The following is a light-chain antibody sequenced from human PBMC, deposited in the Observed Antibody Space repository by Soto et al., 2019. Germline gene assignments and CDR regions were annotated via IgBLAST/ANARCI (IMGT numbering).Light chain of an antibody. CDR3: CSYAGSSLI. Sequence: QSALTQPRSVSGSPGQSVTISCTGTSSDVGGYNYVCWYQQHPGKAPKLMIYDVDKRPSGVPDRFSGSKSGNTASLTISGLQAEDEADYFCCSYAGSSLIFGGGTKVTVL. CDR1: SSDVGGYNY. CDR2: DVD. J-gene: IGLJ2*01. V-gene: IGLV2-11*01.